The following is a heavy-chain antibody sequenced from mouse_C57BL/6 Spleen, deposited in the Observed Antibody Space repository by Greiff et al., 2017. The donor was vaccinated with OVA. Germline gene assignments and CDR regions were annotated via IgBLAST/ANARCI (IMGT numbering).Heavy chain of an antibody. V-gene: IGHV3-6*01. CDR2: ISYDGSN. CDR1: GYSITSGYY. CDR3: TVVARGY. D-gene: IGHD1-1*01. Sequence: VQLKQSGPGLVKPSQSLSLTCSVTGYSITSGYYWNWIRQFPGNKLEWMGYISYDGSNNYNPSLKNRISITRDTSKNQFFLKLNSVTTEDTATYYCTVVARGYWGQGTTLTVSS. J-gene: IGHJ2*01.